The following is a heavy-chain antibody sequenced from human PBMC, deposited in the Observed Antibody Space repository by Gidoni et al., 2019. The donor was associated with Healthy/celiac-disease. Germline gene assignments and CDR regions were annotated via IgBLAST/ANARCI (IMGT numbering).Heavy chain of an antibody. J-gene: IGHJ4*02. V-gene: IGHV1-69*01. CDR3: ARNDIVVVPAAARGFDY. D-gene: IGHD2-2*01. Sequence: QVQLVQSGAAVKKPGSSVKVSCKASGGTFSSYAISWVRQAPGQGLEWMGGIIPIFGTANYAQKFQGRVTITADESTSTAYMELSSLRSEDTAVYYCARNDIVVVPAAARGFDYWGQGTLVTVSS. CDR2: IIPIFGTA. CDR1: GGTFSSYA.